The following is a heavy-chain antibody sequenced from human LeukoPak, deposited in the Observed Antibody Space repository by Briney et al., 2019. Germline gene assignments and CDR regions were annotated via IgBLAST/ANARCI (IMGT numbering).Heavy chain of an antibody. CDR3: AKDGGGSGWYIDY. CDR2: IHWDGGNT. D-gene: IGHD6-19*01. J-gene: IGHJ4*02. Sequence: GGSLRLSCAASGFTFDDYAMHWVRQAPGKGLEWVSLIHWDGGNTYYADSVKGRFTISRGNSKNSLYLQMNSLKTEDTALYYCAKDGGGSGWYIDYWGQGTLVTVSS. V-gene: IGHV3-43D*03. CDR1: GFTFDDYA.